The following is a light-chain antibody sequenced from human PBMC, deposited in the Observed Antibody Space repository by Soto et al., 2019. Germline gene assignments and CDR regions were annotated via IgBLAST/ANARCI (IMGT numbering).Light chain of an antibody. V-gene: IGLV2-14*01. CDR1: SSDVGDYNY. CDR2: EFN. Sequence: ALAQPASVSGSPGQSITISCTGTSSDVGDYNYVSWYQQHPGKAPKLMIYEFNNRPSGVSNRFSGSKSGNTASLTISGLQAEDEADYYCSSFTSISTYVFGTGTKVTVL. J-gene: IGLJ1*01. CDR3: SSFTSISTYV.